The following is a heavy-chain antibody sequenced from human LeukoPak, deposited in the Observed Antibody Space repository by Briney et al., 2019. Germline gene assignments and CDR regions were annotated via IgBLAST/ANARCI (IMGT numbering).Heavy chain of an antibody. CDR2: IYYSGST. Sequence: SETLSLTCTVSGGSISSYYWSWIRQPPGKGLEWIGYIYYSGSTNYNPSLKSRVTISVDTSKNQFSLKLSSVTAADTAVYYCARHGDYDILTGYPPHFDYWGQGTLVTVSS. V-gene: IGHV4-59*08. J-gene: IGHJ4*02. D-gene: IGHD3-9*01. CDR1: GGSISSYY. CDR3: ARHGDYDILTGYPPHFDY.